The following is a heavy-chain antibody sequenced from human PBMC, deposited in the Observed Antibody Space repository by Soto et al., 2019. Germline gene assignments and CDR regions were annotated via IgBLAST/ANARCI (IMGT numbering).Heavy chain of an antibody. Sequence: QVQLVESGGGVGQPGRSLRLSCAASGFTFSSYGMHWVRQAAGKGLEWVAVIWYDGSNKYYVDSVKGRFTISRDNSKNTLYLQMNSLRAEDTAVYYCARDKGCSSTSCYGGPYDYWGQGTLVTVSS. V-gene: IGHV3-33*01. CDR3: ARDKGCSSTSCYGGPYDY. D-gene: IGHD2-2*01. J-gene: IGHJ4*02. CDR1: GFTFSSYG. CDR2: IWYDGSNK.